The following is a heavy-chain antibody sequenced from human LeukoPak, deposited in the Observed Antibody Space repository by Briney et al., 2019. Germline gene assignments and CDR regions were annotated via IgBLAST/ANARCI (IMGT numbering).Heavy chain of an antibody. V-gene: IGHV1-24*01. CDR3: ATLPRGHLFDS. Sequence: GASVKLSCKLSGDTLTELSMHWVRQSPGKGLGWMGGFVPEDGETIYAQKFQGRVTMTEDTSTDTAYMELSSLRSDDTAVYFCATLPRGHLFDSWGQGTLVTVSS. CDR1: GDTLTELS. CDR2: FVPEDGET. J-gene: IGHJ4*02. D-gene: IGHD3-10*01.